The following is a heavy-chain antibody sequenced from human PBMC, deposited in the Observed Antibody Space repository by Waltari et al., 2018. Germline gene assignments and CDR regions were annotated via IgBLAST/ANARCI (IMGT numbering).Heavy chain of an antibody. CDR2: IYSAGSNT. J-gene: IGHJ5*02. D-gene: IGHD1-26*01. CDR1: GFTFSRYA. CDR3: GKGEWLDN. V-gene: IGHV3-23*03. Sequence: EVQLLESGGSFVQPGGSLSLSCAAYGFTFSRYAMSWVRQAPGKLLEWVSVIYSAGSNTYYADSVKGRFTISRDDSKNTVYLHMNSLRADDSAVYYCGKGEWLDNWGQGTLVTVSS.